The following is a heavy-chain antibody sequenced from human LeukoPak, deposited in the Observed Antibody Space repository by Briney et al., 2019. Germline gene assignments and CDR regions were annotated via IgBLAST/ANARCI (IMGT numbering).Heavy chain of an antibody. D-gene: IGHD4-17*01. V-gene: IGHV3-21*01. Sequence: GGSLRLSCAASGFTFSIYTMNWVRQAPGRGLQWVSSISSSSSYIYYADSVKGRFTISRDNARNSLYLQMNSLRAEDTAVYYCAGSYYGDYVGWGQGTLLTVSS. CDR2: ISSSSSYI. J-gene: IGHJ4*02. CDR3: AGSYYGDYVG. CDR1: GFTFSIYT.